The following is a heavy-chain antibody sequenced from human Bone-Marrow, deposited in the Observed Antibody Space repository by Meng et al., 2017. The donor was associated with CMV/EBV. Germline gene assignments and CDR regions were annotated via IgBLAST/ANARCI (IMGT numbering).Heavy chain of an antibody. CDR1: GFTFSNAW. CDR3: NTDPDSSPTYYYYGMDV. Sequence: GESLKISCAASGFTFSNAWMSWVRQAPGKGLEWVGRIRSKTDGGTTDYAAPVKGRFTISRDDSKNTLYLQMNSLKTEDTAVYYCNTDPDSSPTYYYYGMDVWGQGTTVTVSS. CDR2: IRSKTDGGTT. D-gene: IGHD3-22*01. V-gene: IGHV3-15*01. J-gene: IGHJ6*02.